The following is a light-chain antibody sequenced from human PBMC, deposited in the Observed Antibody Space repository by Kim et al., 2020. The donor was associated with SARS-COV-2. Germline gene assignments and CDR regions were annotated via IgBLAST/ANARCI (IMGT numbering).Light chain of an antibody. V-gene: IGKV1-27*01. CDR1: QDISNY. CDR3: QKWNSVPWT. Sequence: DIQMTQSPSSLSASVGDRVTITCRASQDISNYLAWFQLKPGKAPKLLIYGASALQPGVPSRFSGSGSGTDFTLTVTSLQPEDVATYYCQKWNSVPWTFGQGTKVDIK. J-gene: IGKJ1*01. CDR2: GAS.